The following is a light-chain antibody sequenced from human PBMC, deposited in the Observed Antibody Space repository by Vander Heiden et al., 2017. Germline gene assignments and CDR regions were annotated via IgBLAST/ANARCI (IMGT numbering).Light chain of an antibody. Sequence: DIQMTRSPSSLSASVGDRVTITCRASQSISSYLNWYQQKPGKAPKLLIYAASSLQSGVPSRFSGSGSGTDFTLTISRLQPEDFATYYCQQSDSTPVTFGPGTKVDIK. CDR1: QSISSY. CDR3: QQSDSTPVT. J-gene: IGKJ3*01. CDR2: AAS. V-gene: IGKV1-39*01.